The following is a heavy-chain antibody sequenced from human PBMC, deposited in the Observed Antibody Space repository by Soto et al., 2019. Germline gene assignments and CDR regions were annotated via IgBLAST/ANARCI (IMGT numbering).Heavy chain of an antibody. D-gene: IGHD3-9*01. CDR3: ARMLPYYDILTGYYSGAQGLYGMDV. V-gene: IGHV4-59*01. CDR1: GGSISSYY. Sequence: SETLSLTCTVSGGSISSYYWSWIRQPPWKGLEWIGYIYYSGSTNYNPSLKSRVTISVDTSKNQFSLKLSSVTAADTAVYYCARMLPYYDILTGYYSGAQGLYGMDVWRQATTVTVSS. J-gene: IGHJ6*02. CDR2: IYYSGST.